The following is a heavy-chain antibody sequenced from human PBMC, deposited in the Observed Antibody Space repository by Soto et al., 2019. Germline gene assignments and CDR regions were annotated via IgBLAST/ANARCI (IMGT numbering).Heavy chain of an antibody. V-gene: IGHV3-30*01. D-gene: IGHD3-10*01. CDR1: GFAFRTYS. Sequence: QVQLVESGGGVVQPGKSLRLSCAASGFAFRTYSMHWVRQAPGKGLEWVAVISSDGKYKYYADSVKGRFTISRDNSKNTLYLQMNSLRPEDTALYYCAADRVSLWFHGSTYFDYWGQGTLVTVSS. J-gene: IGHJ4*02. CDR2: ISSDGKYK. CDR3: AADRVSLWFHGSTYFDY.